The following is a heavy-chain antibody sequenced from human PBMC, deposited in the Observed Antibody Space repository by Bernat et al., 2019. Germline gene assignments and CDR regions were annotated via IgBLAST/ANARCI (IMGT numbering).Heavy chain of an antibody. CDR1: GGSLSISSYY. Sequence: QLQLQESGPGLVKPSETLSLPCTVSGGSLSISSYYLGWIRQPPGKGLEWIGSIYYSGSTYYNPSLKSRVTISVDTSKNQFSLKLSSVTAADTAVYYCARQPDTANFDYWGQGTLVTVSS. CDR2: IYYSGST. CDR3: ARQPDTANFDY. D-gene: IGHD5-18*01. J-gene: IGHJ4*02. V-gene: IGHV4-39*01.